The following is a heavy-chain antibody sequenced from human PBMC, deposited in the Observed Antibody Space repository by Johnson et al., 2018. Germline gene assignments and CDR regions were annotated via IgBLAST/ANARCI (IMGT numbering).Heavy chain of an antibody. V-gene: IGHV3-30*04. Sequence: QVQLVQSGGGVVQPGRSLRLSCAASGFTFSTYAMHWVRQAPGKGLEWVAVISYDGSNKYYADSVKGRFTISRDNSKNTLYLQMNSLRAEDTAVYYCATADIVVVPAAPLHYGMDVWGQGTTVTVSS. CDR1: GFTFSTYA. CDR2: ISYDGSNK. J-gene: IGHJ6*02. D-gene: IGHD2-2*01. CDR3: ATADIVVVPAAPLHYGMDV.